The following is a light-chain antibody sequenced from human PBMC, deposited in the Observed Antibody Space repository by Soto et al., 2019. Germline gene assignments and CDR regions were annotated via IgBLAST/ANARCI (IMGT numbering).Light chain of an antibody. CDR2: AAS. V-gene: IGKV1-12*01. CDR1: PGISSW. CDR3: QQANSFPFT. Sequence: DIQMTQSPSSVSASVGDRVTITCRASPGISSWLAWYQQKPGKAPTLRIYAASRWQSGVPSRFSGGGSGANLTLTISSLQHEDFATYYCQQANSFPFTFGPGTKVDIK. J-gene: IGKJ3*01.